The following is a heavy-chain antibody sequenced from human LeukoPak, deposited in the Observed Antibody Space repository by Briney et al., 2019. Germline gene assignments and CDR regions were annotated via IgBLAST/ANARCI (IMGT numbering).Heavy chain of an antibody. Sequence: GASLRLPCAASGFTFSNYAMNWVRQAPGKGLEWVSAITGSGGNTYYADSVKGRFTISRDNSKNTVFLQMNSLRAEDTAVYYCAKWGDYDVLTGYYVSDYWGQGTLVTVSS. V-gene: IGHV3-23*01. D-gene: IGHD3-9*01. CDR1: GFTFSNYA. CDR3: AKWGDYDVLTGYYVSDY. CDR2: ITGSGGNT. J-gene: IGHJ4*02.